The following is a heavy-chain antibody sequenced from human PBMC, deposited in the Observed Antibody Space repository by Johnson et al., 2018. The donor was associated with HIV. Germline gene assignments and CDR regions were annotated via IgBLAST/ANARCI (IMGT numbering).Heavy chain of an antibody. D-gene: IGHD5-24*01. Sequence: VQLVESGGGLVQPGGSLRLSCAASGFTFSSYWMSWVRQAPGKGLEWVANIKQDGSEKYSVDSVKGRLTISRDNAKNSLYLQMNSLRAEDTAVYYCARFLLLPNGYNWGFDIWGQGTMVTVSS. CDR3: ARFLLLPNGYNWGFDI. CDR1: GFTFSSYW. V-gene: IGHV3-7*01. CDR2: IKQDGSEK. J-gene: IGHJ3*02.